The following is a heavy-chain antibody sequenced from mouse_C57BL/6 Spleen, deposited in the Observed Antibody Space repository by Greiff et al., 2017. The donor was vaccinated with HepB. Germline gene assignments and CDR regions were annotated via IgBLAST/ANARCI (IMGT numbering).Heavy chain of an antibody. CDR1: GYTFTSYW. CDR3: ARGDSSGYIFDY. Sequence: QVQLQQPGAELVRPGTSVKLSCKASGYTFTSYWMHRVKQRPGQGLEWIGVIDPSDSYTNYNQKFKGKATLTVDTSSSTAYMQLSSLTSEDSAVYYCARGDSSGYIFDYWGQGTTLTVSS. CDR2: IDPSDSYT. V-gene: IGHV1-59*01. J-gene: IGHJ2*01. D-gene: IGHD3-2*02.